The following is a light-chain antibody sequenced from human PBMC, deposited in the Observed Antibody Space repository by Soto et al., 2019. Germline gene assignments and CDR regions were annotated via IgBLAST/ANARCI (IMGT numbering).Light chain of an antibody. J-gene: IGLJ1*01. CDR1: SSNIGAGYD. V-gene: IGLV1-40*01. Sequence: QSVLTQPPSVSGAPGQRVTISCTGSSSNIGAGYDVHWYQQLPGTAPKLLIYGNHNRPSGVPDRFSGSKSGNTASLTISGLQAEDEADYYCSAYTSSSTLDVFGTGTKLTLL. CDR3: SAYTSSSTLDV. CDR2: GNH.